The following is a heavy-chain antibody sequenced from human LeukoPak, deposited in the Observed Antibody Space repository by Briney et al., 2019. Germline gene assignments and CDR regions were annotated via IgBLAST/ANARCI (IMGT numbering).Heavy chain of an antibody. D-gene: IGHD3-3*01. J-gene: IGHJ3*02. CDR1: GGSISSYY. V-gene: IGHV4-34*01. Sequence: PSETLSLTCSVSGGSISSYYWSWIRQPPGKGLEWIGETNHSGSTNYNPSLKSRVTISEDTSKNQFSLNLSSLTAADTAVYYCARRYYTDRRAFDIWGQGTMVTVSS. CDR3: ARRYYTDRRAFDI. CDR2: TNHSGST.